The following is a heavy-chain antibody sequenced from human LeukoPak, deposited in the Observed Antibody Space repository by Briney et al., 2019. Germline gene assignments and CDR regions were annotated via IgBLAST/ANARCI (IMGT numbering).Heavy chain of an antibody. V-gene: IGHV4-39*01. CDR3: ASSSTAMVFFDY. J-gene: IGHJ4*02. CDR2: IYYSGST. Sequence: SSETLSLTCTVSGGSISSSSYYWGWIRQPPGKGLEWIGSIYYSGSTYYNPSLKSRVTISVDTSKNQFSLKLSSVTAADTAVYYCASSSTAMVFFDYWGQGTLVTVSS. CDR1: GGSISSSSYY. D-gene: IGHD5-18*01.